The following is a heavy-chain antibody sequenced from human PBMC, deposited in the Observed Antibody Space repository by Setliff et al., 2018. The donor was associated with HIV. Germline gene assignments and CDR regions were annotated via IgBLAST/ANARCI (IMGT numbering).Heavy chain of an antibody. CDR1: GGSFRSSRYY. CDR2: IHYGGSI. CDR3: VRPSFGIGGGSMFDS. D-gene: IGHD3-3*01. J-gene: IGHJ4*02. Sequence: PSETLSLTCTVSGGSFRSSRYYWGWIRQPPGKGLEWIGNIHYGGSIFYNPSLKSRVTLSVGTSKRQFFLNLSSATTADTAMYYCVRPSFGIGGGSMFDSWGQGIVVTVSS. V-gene: IGHV4-39*01.